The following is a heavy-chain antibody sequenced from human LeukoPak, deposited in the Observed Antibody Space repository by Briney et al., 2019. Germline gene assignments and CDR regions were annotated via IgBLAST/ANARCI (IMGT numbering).Heavy chain of an antibody. Sequence: GGSLRLSCAASGFTFSSYGMSWVRQAPGKGLEWVSAISGSGGTTYYADSVKGRFTISRDNSKNTLYLQMNSLRAEDTAVYYCAKGAIQLWSTRSRFDYWGQGTLVTVSS. V-gene: IGHV3-23*01. J-gene: IGHJ4*02. CDR1: GFTFSSYG. CDR2: ISGSGGTT. CDR3: AKGAIQLWSTRSRFDY. D-gene: IGHD5-18*01.